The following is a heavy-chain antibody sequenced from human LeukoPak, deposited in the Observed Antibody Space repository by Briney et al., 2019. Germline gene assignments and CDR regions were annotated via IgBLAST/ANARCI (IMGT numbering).Heavy chain of an antibody. D-gene: IGHD2-15*01. Sequence: GGTLRLSCAASGFTFSSYGMSWVRQAPGKGLEYVSAISSNGGSTYYANSVKGRFTISRDNSKNTLYLQMGSLRAEDMAVYYCARDHPYCSGGSCSEYLDYWGQGTLVTVSS. J-gene: IGHJ4*02. CDR2: ISSNGGST. CDR1: GFTFSSYG. V-gene: IGHV3-64*01. CDR3: ARDHPYCSGGSCSEYLDY.